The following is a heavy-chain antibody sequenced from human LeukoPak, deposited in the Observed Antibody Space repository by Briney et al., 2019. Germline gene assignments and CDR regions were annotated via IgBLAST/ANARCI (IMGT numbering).Heavy chain of an antibody. CDR2: ISGSGSST. Sequence: GGSLRLSCAASGFTFSSYAMSWVRQAPGKGLEWVSPISGSGSSTYYADSAKGRFTISRDNSKNTLYLQMNSLRAEDTAVYYCAKGVAVASPYYFDYWGQGTLVTVSS. D-gene: IGHD6-19*01. J-gene: IGHJ4*02. CDR3: AKGVAVASPYYFDY. CDR1: GFTFSSYA. V-gene: IGHV3-23*01.